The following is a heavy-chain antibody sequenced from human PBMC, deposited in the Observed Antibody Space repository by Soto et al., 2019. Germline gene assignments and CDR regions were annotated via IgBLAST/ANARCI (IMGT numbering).Heavy chain of an antibody. CDR1: GFTFCSYA. CDR2: ISGSGGST. D-gene: IGHD1-7*01. CDR3: AKDRHLELRIQDPFDY. J-gene: IGHJ4*02. Sequence: GGALRLSCAASGFTFCSYAMSWVRPAPGEGLEWASAISGSGGSTYYADSVKGRFTISRDNSKNTLYLQMNSLRAEDTAVYYCAKDRHLELRIQDPFDYWGQGTLVTVSS. V-gene: IGHV3-23*01.